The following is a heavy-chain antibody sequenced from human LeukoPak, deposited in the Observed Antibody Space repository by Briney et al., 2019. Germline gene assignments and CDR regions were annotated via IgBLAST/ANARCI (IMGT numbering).Heavy chain of an antibody. V-gene: IGHV3-23*01. Sequence: GGSLRLSCAASGFPFSNHAMSWVRQPPGKGLEWVAAISNGNTYYADSVRGRFAISRDDSKNMVYLQMNSLRDEDTALYYCVREAGYCASVCLKSNWFDPWGQGTQVAVSS. D-gene: IGHD2-15*01. CDR1: GFPFSNHA. CDR2: ISNGNT. CDR3: VREAGYCASVCLKSNWFDP. J-gene: IGHJ5*02.